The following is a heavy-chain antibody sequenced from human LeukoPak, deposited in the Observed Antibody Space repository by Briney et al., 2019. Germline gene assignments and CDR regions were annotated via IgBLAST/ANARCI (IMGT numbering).Heavy chain of an antibody. CDR2: ISYSATT. V-gene: IGHV4-59*01. Sequence: SETLSLTCTVSGAYISLYYWSWIRQPPGKGLDWIGYISYSATTNYNPSLMSRVTITADTSKNQFSLKLSSVTAADTAVYYCARDMRGDFYDTSGLNWFDPWGQGALVTVSS. J-gene: IGHJ5*02. D-gene: IGHD3-22*01. CDR1: GAYISLYY. CDR3: ARDMRGDFYDTSGLNWFDP.